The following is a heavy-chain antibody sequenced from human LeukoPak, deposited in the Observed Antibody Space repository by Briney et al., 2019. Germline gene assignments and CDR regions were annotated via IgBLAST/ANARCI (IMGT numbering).Heavy chain of an antibody. CDR1: GGSFSGYY. V-gene: IGHV4-34*01. J-gene: IGHJ4*02. CDR2: INHSGST. CDR3: ARVRDGYNYFIDY. D-gene: IGHD5-12*01. Sequence: SETLSLTCAVYGGSFSGYYWSWIRQPPGKGLEWIGEINHSGSTNYNPSLKSRVTISVDTSKNQFSLKLSSVTAADTAVYYCARVRDGYNYFIDYWGQGTLVTVSS.